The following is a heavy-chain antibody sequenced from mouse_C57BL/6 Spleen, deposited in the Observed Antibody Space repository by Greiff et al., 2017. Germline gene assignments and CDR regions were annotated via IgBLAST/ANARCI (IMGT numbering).Heavy chain of an antibody. Sequence: VQLQQPGAELVRPGTSVKLSCKASGYTFTSYWMHWVKQRPGQGLEWIGVIDPSDSYTNYNQKFKGKATLTVDTSSSTAYMQLSSLTSEDSAVYYCAREYGSSYGWFAYWGQGTLVTVSA. CDR2: IDPSDSYT. D-gene: IGHD1-1*01. CDR3: AREYGSSYGWFAY. V-gene: IGHV1-59*01. CDR1: GYTFTSYW. J-gene: IGHJ3*01.